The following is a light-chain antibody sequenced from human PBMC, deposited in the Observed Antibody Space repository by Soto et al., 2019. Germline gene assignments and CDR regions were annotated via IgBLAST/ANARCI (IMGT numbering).Light chain of an antibody. Sequence: DIQMTQSPSTMSGSVGDRVTITCRASQIISSWLAWYQQKPGKAPKLLIYNASTLKSGVPARFSGSGSGTEITLTISSLQPDDFATYYCQHYNSYSEAFGQGTKV. CDR2: NAS. J-gene: IGKJ1*01. CDR3: QHYNSYSEA. CDR1: QIISSW. V-gene: IGKV1-5*03.